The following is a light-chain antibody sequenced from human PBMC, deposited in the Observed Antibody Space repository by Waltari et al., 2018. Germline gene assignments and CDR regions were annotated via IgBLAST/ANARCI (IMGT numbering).Light chain of an antibody. V-gene: IGKV3-11*01. CDR3: QHRTNWVPGMYT. J-gene: IGKJ2*01. CDR2: DSS. CDR1: QSVSGS. Sequence: EIVLTQSPATLSLSPGESATLSCRASQSVSGSLAWYHPQPGQPPRLLIYDSSNRATGIPARFSGSGSGTDFTLTISSLTPEDFAVYFCQHRTNWVPGMYTFGQGTKLEIK.